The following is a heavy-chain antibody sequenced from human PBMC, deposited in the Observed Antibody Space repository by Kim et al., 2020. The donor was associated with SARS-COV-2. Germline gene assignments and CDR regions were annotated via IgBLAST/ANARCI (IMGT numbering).Heavy chain of an antibody. D-gene: IGHD6-13*01. CDR3: VKDVPGSEGQQLGWFDP. V-gene: IGHV3-64D*09. J-gene: IGHJ5*02. CDR2: ISSNGGST. Sequence: GGSLRLSCSASGFTFSSYAMHWVRQAPGKGLEYVSAISSNGGSTYYADSVKGRFTISRDNSKNTLYLQMSSLRAEDTAVYYCVKDVPGSEGQQLGWFDPWGQGTLVTVSS. CDR1: GFTFSSYA.